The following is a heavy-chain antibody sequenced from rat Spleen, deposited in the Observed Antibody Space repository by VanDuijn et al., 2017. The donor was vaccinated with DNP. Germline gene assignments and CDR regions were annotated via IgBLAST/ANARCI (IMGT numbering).Heavy chain of an antibody. Sequence: EVQLVESGGGLVRPGRSLKLSCAASGFTFSDYNMAWVRQAPKRGLEWVATIIYDGGSTYYGDSVKGRFTISRDNTRSTLYLQLDSLRSEDTATYFCTRRDYYSTFGFAYWGQGVTVTVSS. CDR1: GFTFSDYN. CDR2: IIYDGGST. V-gene: IGHV5-7*01. D-gene: IGHD1-2*01. CDR3: TRRDYYSTFGFAY. J-gene: IGHJ2*01.